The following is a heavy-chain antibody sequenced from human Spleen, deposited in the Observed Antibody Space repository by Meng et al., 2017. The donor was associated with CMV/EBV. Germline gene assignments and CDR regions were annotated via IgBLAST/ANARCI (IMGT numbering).Heavy chain of an antibody. V-gene: IGHV3-66*02. CDR2: IYSGGST. CDR1: GFTFGPYS. Sequence: GESLKISCAASGFTFGPYSMNWVRQAPGKGLEWVSVIYSGGSTYYADSVKGRFTISRDNSKNTLYLQMNSLRAEDTAVYYCARDNHYDFWSGYDYWGQGTLVTVSS. D-gene: IGHD3-3*01. J-gene: IGHJ4*02. CDR3: ARDNHYDFWSGYDY.